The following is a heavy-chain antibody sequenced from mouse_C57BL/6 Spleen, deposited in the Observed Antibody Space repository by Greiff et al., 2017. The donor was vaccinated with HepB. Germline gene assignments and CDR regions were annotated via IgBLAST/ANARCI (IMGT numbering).Heavy chain of an antibody. Sequence: QVQLKQPGAELVKPGASVKLSCKASGYTFTSYWMQWVKQRPGQGLEWIGEIDPSDSYTNYNQKFKGKATLTVDTSSSTAYMQLSSLTSEDSAVYYCARLASTGYFDYWGQGTTLTVSS. D-gene: IGHD1-1*01. V-gene: IGHV1-50*01. J-gene: IGHJ2*01. CDR1: GYTFTSYW. CDR3: ARLASTGYFDY. CDR2: IDPSDSYT.